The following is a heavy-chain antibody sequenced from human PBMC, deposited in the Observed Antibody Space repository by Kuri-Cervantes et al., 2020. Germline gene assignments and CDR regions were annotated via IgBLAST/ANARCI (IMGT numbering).Heavy chain of an antibody. Sequence: GESLKSSCAASGFTFSNAWMSWVRQAPGKGLEWVADIKLDGSEKYYVDSVKGRFTISRDNAKNSLYLQMNSLRAEDTAVYYCARGLVYSGSPASDIWGQGTMVTVSS. V-gene: IGHV3-7*01. CDR2: IKLDGSEK. D-gene: IGHD1-26*01. CDR1: GFTFSNAW. CDR3: ARGLVYSGSPASDI. J-gene: IGHJ3*02.